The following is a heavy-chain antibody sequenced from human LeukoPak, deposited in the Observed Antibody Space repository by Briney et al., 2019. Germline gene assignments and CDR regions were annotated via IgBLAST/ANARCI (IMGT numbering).Heavy chain of an antibody. Sequence: ASVKVSCKASGYTFTSHGIHWVRQAPGQGPEWMGWINTYKGNTNYVQKLQGRVTMTTDTSTNTAHMELRSLRSDDTAVYYCARSAYFGELPAAPMDVWGKGTTVTVSS. J-gene: IGHJ6*03. V-gene: IGHV1-18*01. D-gene: IGHD2-2*01. CDR1: GYTFTSHG. CDR3: ARSAYFGELPAAPMDV. CDR2: INTYKGNT.